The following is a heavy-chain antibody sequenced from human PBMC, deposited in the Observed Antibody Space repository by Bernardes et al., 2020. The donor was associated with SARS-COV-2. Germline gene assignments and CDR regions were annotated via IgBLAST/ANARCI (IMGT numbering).Heavy chain of an antibody. CDR3: IRDFQYYGMDV. CDR1: GFNFSDSD. D-gene: IGHD4-4*01. J-gene: IGHJ6*02. Sequence: GGSLRLSCAASGFNFSDSDMHWVRQASGKGLEWVGRVRSKYGSYATEYAASVKGRFTMSRDDSKKMSYLQMNSLKSDDTAVYFCIRDFQYYGMDVWGQGTAGTVSS. CDR2: VRSKYGSYAT. V-gene: IGHV3-73*01.